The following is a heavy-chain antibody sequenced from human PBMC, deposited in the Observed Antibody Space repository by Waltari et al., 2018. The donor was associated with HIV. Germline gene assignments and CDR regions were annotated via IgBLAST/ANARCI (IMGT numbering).Heavy chain of an antibody. CDR1: GYSISRGYY. D-gene: IGHD2-15*01. CDR2: IYHSGST. J-gene: IGHJ4*02. Sequence: QVQLQESGPGLVKPSETLSLTCAVSGYSISRGYYWGWIRQPPGEGLEWIGSIYHSGSTYYNPSLKSRVTISVDTSKNQFSLKLSSVTAADTAVYYCARQIQCSGGSCHDAYFDYWGQGTLVTVSS. CDR3: ARQIQCSGGSCHDAYFDY. V-gene: IGHV4-38-2*01.